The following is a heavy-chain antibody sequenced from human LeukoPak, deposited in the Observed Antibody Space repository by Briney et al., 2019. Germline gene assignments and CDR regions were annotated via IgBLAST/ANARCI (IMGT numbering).Heavy chain of an antibody. Sequence: SETLSLTCAVYGRSFSGYYWSWIRQPPGKGLEWIGEINHGGSTNYNPSLKSRVTISVDTSKNQFSLKLSSVTAADTAVYYCASSAYESSGYGGYYMDVWGKGTTVTVSS. J-gene: IGHJ6*03. D-gene: IGHD3-22*01. CDR2: INHGGST. V-gene: IGHV4-34*01. CDR1: GRSFSGYY. CDR3: ASSAYESSGYGGYYMDV.